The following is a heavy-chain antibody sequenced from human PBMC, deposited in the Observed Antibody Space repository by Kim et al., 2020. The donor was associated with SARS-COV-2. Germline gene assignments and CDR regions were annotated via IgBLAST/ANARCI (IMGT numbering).Heavy chain of an antibody. V-gene: IGHV4-59*13. J-gene: IGHJ4*02. CDR3: ARESGRGGY. D-gene: IGHD3-16*01. Sequence: SETLSLTCTVSGGSIGTFYWTWIRQPPGKGLEWIGYVYHTGTTKYNPSLKSRVTISVDTSKNQFSLKLSSVTAADTAIYYCARESGRGGYWGQGTLVTVSS. CDR1: GGSIGTFY. CDR2: VYHTGTT.